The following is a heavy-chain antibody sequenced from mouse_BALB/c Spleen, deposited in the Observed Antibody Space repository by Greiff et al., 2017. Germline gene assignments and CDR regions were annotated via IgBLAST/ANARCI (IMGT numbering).Heavy chain of an antibody. Sequence: QVQLQQSGAELAKPGASVKMSCKASGYTFTSYWMHWVKQRPGQGLEWIGYINPSTGYTEYNQKFKDKATLTADKSSSTAYMQLSSLTSEDSAVYYCARGDGNSLCYFDYWGQGTTLTVSS. CDR1: GYTFTSYW. V-gene: IGHV1-7*01. D-gene: IGHD2-1*01. CDR2: INPSTGYT. CDR3: ARGDGNSLCYFDY. J-gene: IGHJ2*01.